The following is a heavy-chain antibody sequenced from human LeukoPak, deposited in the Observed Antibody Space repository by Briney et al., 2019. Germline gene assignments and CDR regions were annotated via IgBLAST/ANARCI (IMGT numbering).Heavy chain of an antibody. CDR3: ARAGVWDYSDSSGYHNAAFDI. CDR2: INPSSGGT. CDR1: GYTGSDYY. V-gene: IGHV1-2*02. D-gene: IGHD3-22*01. J-gene: IGHJ3*02. Sequence: ASVKVSCKTSGYTGSDYYMHWVRQAPGQGLEWMGWINPSSGGTNYAQKFQGRVTVTRDTSISTAYMDLSRLRSDDTAVYYCARAGVWDYSDSSGYHNAAFDIWGQGTMGTVSS.